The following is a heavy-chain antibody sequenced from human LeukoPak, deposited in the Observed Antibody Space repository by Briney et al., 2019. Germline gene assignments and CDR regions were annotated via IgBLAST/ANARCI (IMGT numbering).Heavy chain of an antibody. D-gene: IGHD3-10*01. CDR3: VPLTDGSVDQ. CDR1: TFTVNTNY. V-gene: IGHV3-66*01. J-gene: IGHJ4*02. CDR2: IYSGGSP. Sequence: GGSLRLSCAASTFTVNTNYMTWVRQAPGKGLEWVSMIYSGGSPYYADSVKGRFTISRDNSKNTLNLQMNSLRVEDTAVYYCVPLTDGSVDQWGQGTLVTVSS.